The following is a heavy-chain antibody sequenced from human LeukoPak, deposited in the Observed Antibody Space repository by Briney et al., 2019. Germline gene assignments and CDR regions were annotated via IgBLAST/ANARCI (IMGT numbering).Heavy chain of an antibody. CDR1: GFTFSSYA. D-gene: IGHD5-18*01. V-gene: IGHV3-23*01. CDR2: ISGSGGST. J-gene: IGHJ4*02. Sequence: PGGSLRLSCAASGFTFSSYAMSWVRQAPGKGPEWVSAISGSGGSTYYADSVKGRFTISRDNSKNTLYLQMNSLRAEDTAVYYCAKDLFAGTAMVSRDGYFDYWGQGTLVTVSS. CDR3: AKDLFAGTAMVSRDGYFDY.